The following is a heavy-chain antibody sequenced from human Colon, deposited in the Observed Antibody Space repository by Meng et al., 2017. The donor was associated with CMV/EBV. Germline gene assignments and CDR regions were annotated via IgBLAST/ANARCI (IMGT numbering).Heavy chain of an antibody. CDR1: GFTFNTYA. D-gene: IGHD6-6*01. J-gene: IGHJ6*02. V-gene: IGHV3-30-3*01. CDR3: ARSLRHYSASSNYYYYGLDV. Sequence: GESLKISCAASGFTFNTYAMHWVRQAPGKGLEWVAVITYDGYNKYYADSVKGRFTISRDSSKNTLFLQVNSLRTEDTAVYYCARSLRHYSASSNYYYYGLDVWGQGTTVTVSS. CDR2: ITYDGYNK.